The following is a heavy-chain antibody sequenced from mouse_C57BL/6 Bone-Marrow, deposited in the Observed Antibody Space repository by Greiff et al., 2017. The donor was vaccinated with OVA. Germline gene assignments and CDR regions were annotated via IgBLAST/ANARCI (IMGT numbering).Heavy chain of an antibody. Sequence: QVQLQQPGAELVRPGSSVKLSCKASGYTFTSYWMHWVKQRPIQGLEWIGNIDPSDSETHYNQKFKDKATLTVDKSSSTAYMQLSSLTSEDSAVYYCARWGFLLLYFDYWGQGTTLIVSS. J-gene: IGHJ2*01. CDR1: GYTFTSYW. D-gene: IGHD1-1*01. CDR3: ARWGFLLLYFDY. CDR2: IDPSDSET. V-gene: IGHV1-52*01.